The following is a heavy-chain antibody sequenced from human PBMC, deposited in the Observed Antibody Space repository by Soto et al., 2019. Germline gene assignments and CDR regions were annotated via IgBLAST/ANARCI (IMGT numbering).Heavy chain of an antibody. CDR3: AKDSRSGSFDI. J-gene: IGHJ3*02. CDR2: TGTVGDT. Sequence: GGSLILSCVASGFIFNTHDMHWVRQLTGKGLEWVSATGTVGDTYYSDSVKGRFTMSRENAKNSVYLQMNSLRVGDTGVYYCAKDSRSGSFDIWGQGTMVTVSS. V-gene: IGHV3-13*01. CDR1: GFIFNTHD. D-gene: IGHD3-9*01.